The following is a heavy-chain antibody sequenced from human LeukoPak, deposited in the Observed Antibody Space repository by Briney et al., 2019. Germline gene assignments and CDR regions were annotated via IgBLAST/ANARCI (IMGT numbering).Heavy chain of an antibody. CDR1: GFTFDDYA. CDR3: AKDAVKGYDTGLDP. V-gene: IGHV3-9*01. D-gene: IGHD3-22*01. CDR2: ISWNSGSI. J-gene: IGHJ5*02. Sequence: GRSLRLSCAASGFTFDDYAMRWVRQAPGKGLEWVSGISWNSGSIGYADSVKGRFTISRDNAKNSLYLQMNSLRAEDTALYYCAKDAVKGYDTGLDPWGQGTLVTVSS.